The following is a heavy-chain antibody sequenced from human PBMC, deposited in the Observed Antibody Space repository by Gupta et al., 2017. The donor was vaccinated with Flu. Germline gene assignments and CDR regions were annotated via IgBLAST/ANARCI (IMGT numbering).Heavy chain of an antibody. CDR2: INTDTGNP. J-gene: IGHJ6*03. CDR1: GYMFSRYV. Sequence: VQLVQSGSELEKPGASVKVSCKASGYMFSRYVMDWVRQAPGQGLEWMGWINTDTGNPTYAQGFTGRFVFSWDTSVSTAYLQISSLQAEDTAVYYCARRHVVLTAADYYYYMDVWGKGTTVTVSS. CDR3: ARRHVVLTAADYYYYMDV. D-gene: IGHD3-16*01. V-gene: IGHV7-4-1*02.